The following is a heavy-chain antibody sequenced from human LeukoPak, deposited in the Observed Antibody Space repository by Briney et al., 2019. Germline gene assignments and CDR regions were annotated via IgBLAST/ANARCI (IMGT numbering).Heavy chain of an antibody. CDR3: ARVLRLGGYYYYYGMDV. CDR1: GYTFTGYY. Sequence: GASVKVSCKASGYTFTGYYMHWVRQAPGQGLEWMGWINPNSGGTNYAQKFQGRVTTTRDMSISTAYMELSRLRSDDTAVYYCARVLRLGGYYYYYGMDVWGQGTTVTVSS. D-gene: IGHD5-12*01. J-gene: IGHJ6*02. CDR2: INPNSGGT. V-gene: IGHV1-2*02.